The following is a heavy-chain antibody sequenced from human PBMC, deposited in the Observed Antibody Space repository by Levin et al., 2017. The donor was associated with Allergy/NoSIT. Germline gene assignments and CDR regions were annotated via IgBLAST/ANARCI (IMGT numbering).Heavy chain of an antibody. V-gene: IGHV4-61*01. CDR3: AREGHYGDYFDY. CDR2: FYYSGST. J-gene: IGHJ4*02. Sequence: TSETLSLTCTVSGGSVSSGSYYWSWIRQPPGKGLEWIGYFYYSGSTNYNPSLKSRVTISVDTSKNQFSLKLSSVTAADTAVYYCAREGHYGDYFDYWGQGTLVTVSS. CDR1: GGSVSSGSYY. D-gene: IGHD4-17*01.